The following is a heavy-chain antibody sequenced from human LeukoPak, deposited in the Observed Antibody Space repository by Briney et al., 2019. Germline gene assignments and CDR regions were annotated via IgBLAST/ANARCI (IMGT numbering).Heavy chain of an antibody. CDR3: ASWGPYYYGSGSYYKSYCFDY. CDR2: IKQDGSEK. CDR1: GFTFSSYW. J-gene: IGHJ4*02. Sequence: GGSLRLSCAASGFTFSSYWMSWVRQAPGKGLEWVANIKQDGSEKYYVDSVKGRFTISRDNAKNSLYLQMNSLRAEDTAVYYCASWGPYYYGSGSYYKSYCFDYWGQGTLVTVSS. D-gene: IGHD3-10*01. V-gene: IGHV3-7*01.